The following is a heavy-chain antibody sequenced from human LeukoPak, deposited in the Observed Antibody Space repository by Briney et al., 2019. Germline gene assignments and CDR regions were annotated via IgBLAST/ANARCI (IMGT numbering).Heavy chain of an antibody. CDR2: IRYDGSNK. V-gene: IGHV3-30*02. Sequence: PGGSLRLSCAASGFTFSSYGMHWVRQAPGKGLEWVAFIRYDGSNKYYADSVKGRFTISRDNSKNTLYLQMNSLRAEDTAVYYCAKIKLTRGAYSGYFDYWGQGTLVAVSS. CDR3: AKIKLTRGAYSGYFDY. D-gene: IGHD1-26*01. J-gene: IGHJ4*02. CDR1: GFTFSSYG.